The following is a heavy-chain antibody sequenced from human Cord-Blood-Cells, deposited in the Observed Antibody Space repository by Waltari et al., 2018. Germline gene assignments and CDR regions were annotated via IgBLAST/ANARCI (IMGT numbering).Heavy chain of an antibody. CDR3: AKDGAARFLDWSQNPKYWYFDL. Sequence: EVQLLESGGGLVQPGGSLRLSCAASGFTFSSYAMSWVRQAPGKGLEWVSAISGSGGSTYYADSVKGRFTISRDHSKNTLYLQMNSLRAEDTAVYYCAKDGAARFLDWSQNPKYWYFDLWGRGTLVTVSS. V-gene: IGHV3-23*01. D-gene: IGHD3-3*01. CDR1: GFTFSSYA. CDR2: ISGSGGST. J-gene: IGHJ2*01.